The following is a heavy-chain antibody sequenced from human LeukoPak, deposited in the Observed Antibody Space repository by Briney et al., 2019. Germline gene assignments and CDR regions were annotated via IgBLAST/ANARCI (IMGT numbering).Heavy chain of an antibody. CDR3: AKDPSHCSGGSCPYGENWFDP. J-gene: IGHJ5*02. V-gene: IGHV3-30*02. Sequence: PGGSLRLSCAASGFTFSSYGMHWVRQAPGKGLEWVAFIRYDGSNKYYADSVKGRFTISRDNSKNALYLQMNSLRAEDTAVYYCAKDPSHCSGGSCPYGENWFDPWGQGTLVTVSS. D-gene: IGHD2-15*01. CDR2: IRYDGSNK. CDR1: GFTFSSYG.